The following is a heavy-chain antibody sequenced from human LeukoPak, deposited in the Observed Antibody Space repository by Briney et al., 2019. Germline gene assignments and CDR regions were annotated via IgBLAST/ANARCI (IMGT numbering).Heavy chain of an antibody. CDR1: GGSISSYY. V-gene: IGHV4-59*01. CDR2: IYYSGST. J-gene: IGHJ4*02. D-gene: IGHD6-6*01. Sequence: SETLPLTCTVSGGSISSYYWNWIRQPPGKGLEWIGYIYYSGSTNYNPSLESRVTISVDTSKNQFSLNLSSVTSADTAVYYCARGGGSSSLNKFDYWGQGTLVTVSS. CDR3: ARGGGSSSLNKFDY.